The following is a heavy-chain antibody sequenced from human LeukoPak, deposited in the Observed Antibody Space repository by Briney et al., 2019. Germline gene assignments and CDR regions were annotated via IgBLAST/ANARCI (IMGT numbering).Heavy chain of an antibody. V-gene: IGHV1-69*05. J-gene: IGHJ4*02. CDR3: ARDLTYYYDSSGYYSFDY. CDR1: GGTFSSYA. Sequence: ASVKVSCKASGGTFSSYAISWVRQAPGQGLEWMGRIIPIFGTANYAQKFQGRVTMTRDTSISTAYMELSRLRSDDTAVYYCARDLTYYYDSSGYYSFDYWGQGTLVTVSS. D-gene: IGHD3-22*01. CDR2: IIPIFGTA.